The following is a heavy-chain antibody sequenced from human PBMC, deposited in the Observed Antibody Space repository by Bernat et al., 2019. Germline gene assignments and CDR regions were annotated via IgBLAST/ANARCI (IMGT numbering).Heavy chain of an antibody. Sequence: EVQLVESGGGLVQPGGSLRLSCAGSGFTLSDHYMDWIRQAPGKGLEWVGLTLDKAKSYTTEYAASVKGRFTISRDDSGNSLYLQVNSLKSEDTAVYYCARLPTSVVVTADWGQGTLVIVSS. V-gene: IGHV3-72*01. CDR1: GFTLSDHY. CDR2: TLDKAKSYTT. CDR3: ARLPTSVVVTAD. D-gene: IGHD2-21*02. J-gene: IGHJ4*02.